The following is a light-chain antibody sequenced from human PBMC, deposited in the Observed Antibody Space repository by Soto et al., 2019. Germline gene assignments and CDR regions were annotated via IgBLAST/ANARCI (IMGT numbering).Light chain of an antibody. V-gene: IGLV2-8*01. CDR1: SSDVGGYNY. CDR3: CSYAGSMV. CDR2: EVT. J-gene: IGLJ3*02. Sequence: QSALTQPPSASGSPGQSVTISCTGTSSDVGGYNYVSWYQQHPGKAPKLMIYEVTKRPSGVPDRFSGSKSGNTASLTVSGLQAEDEADYYCCSYAGSMVFGGGTKLTVL.